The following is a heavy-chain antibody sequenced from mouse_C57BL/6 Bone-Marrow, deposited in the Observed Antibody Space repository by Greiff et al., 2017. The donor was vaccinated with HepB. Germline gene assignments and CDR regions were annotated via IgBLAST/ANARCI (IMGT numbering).Heavy chain of an antibody. D-gene: IGHD1-1*01. CDR2: IYPGSGNT. CDR3: AREDYGSSPFAY. Sequence: VQLVESGAELVRPGASVKLSCKASGYTFTDYYINWVKQRPGQGLEWIARIYPGSGNTYYNEKFKGKATLTAEKSSSTAYMQLSSLTSEDSAVYFCAREDYGSSPFAYWGQGTLVTVSA. J-gene: IGHJ3*01. V-gene: IGHV1-76*01. CDR1: GYTFTDYY.